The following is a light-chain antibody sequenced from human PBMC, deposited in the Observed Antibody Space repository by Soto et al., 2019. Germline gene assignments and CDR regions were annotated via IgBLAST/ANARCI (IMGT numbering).Light chain of an antibody. CDR1: TSNTEVHS. CDR2: SDT. CDR3: AAWDDSLSGLV. J-gene: IGLJ3*02. Sequence: QSALTQPPSASGTPGQKITISCSGSTSNTEVHSVHWYQQLPGTAPKLLIYSDTQRPSGVPDRFSGSKSGTSAYLGISGLRSEDEAEYFCAAWDDSLSGLVFGGGTKVTVL. V-gene: IGLV1-47*02.